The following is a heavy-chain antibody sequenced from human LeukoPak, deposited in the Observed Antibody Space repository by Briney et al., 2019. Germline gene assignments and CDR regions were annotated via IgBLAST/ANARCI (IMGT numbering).Heavy chain of an antibody. CDR2: ISSSSSYI. D-gene: IGHD3-22*01. CDR1: GFTFSSYS. CDR3: ARDSTVYYDSSGRATDY. J-gene: IGHJ4*02. Sequence: PGGSLRLSCAASGFTFSSYSMNWVRQAPGKGLEWVSSISSSSSYIYYADSVKGRFTISRDNAKNSLYLQMNSLRAEDTAVYYCARDSTVYYDSSGRATDYWGQGTLVTVSS. V-gene: IGHV3-21*01.